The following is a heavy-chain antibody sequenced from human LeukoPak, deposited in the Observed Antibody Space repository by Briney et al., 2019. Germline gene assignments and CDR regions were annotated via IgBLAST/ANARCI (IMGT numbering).Heavy chain of an antibody. CDR1: GGSISTYY. CDR2: IYYSGST. V-gene: IGHV4-59*01. J-gene: IGHJ4*02. D-gene: IGHD6-13*01. Sequence: SETLSLTCTVPGGSISTYYWNWIRQPPGKGLEWIGYIYYSGSTNYNPSLKSRVTISVDTSKNQFSLKLNSVTAADTAVYYCARSGEYSSSWSLWGQGTLVTVSS. CDR3: ARSGEYSSSWSL.